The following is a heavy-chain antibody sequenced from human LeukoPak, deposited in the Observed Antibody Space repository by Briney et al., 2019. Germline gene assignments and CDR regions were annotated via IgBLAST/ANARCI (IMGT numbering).Heavy chain of an antibody. V-gene: IGHV4-59*08. CDR2: IYFSGST. CDR3: ARGGGGYSRDLLVGYYFDY. CDR1: GGSISRYY. J-gene: IGHJ4*02. Sequence: SETLSLTCTVSGGSISRYYWSWFRQPPGKGLEWIGYIYFSGSTNYNPSLKSRVTMSVETSKNQVSLQLSSVTAADTAVYYCARGGGGYSRDLLVGYYFDYWGQGTLVTVSS. D-gene: IGHD5-18*01.